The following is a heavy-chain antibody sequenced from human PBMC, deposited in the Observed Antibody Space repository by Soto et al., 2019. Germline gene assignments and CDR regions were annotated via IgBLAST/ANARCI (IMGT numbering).Heavy chain of an antibody. CDR1: GYTFTSYA. V-gene: IGHV1-3*01. CDR2: FNAGNGNT. D-gene: IGHD3-10*01. Sequence: ASVKVSCKASGYTFTSYAMHWVRQAPGQRLEWMGWFNAGNGNTKYSQKFQGRVTITRDTSASTAYMELSSLRSEDTTAYSCERDYYGSGSYGVLAYYFDYWGQGTLVTVPS. CDR3: ERDYYGSGSYGVLAYYFDY. J-gene: IGHJ4*02.